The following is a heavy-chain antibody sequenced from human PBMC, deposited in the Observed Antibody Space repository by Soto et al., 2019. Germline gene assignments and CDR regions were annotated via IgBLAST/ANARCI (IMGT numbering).Heavy chain of an antibody. D-gene: IGHD4-17*01. CDR1: GGSISSYY. V-gene: IGHV4-59*08. CDR2: IYYSGST. CDR3: ARRYGDYFDY. J-gene: IGHJ4*02. Sequence: SETLSLTCTVSGGSISSYYWSWIRQPPGKGLEWIGYIYYSGSTNYNPSLKSRVTISVDTSKNQFSLKLNSVNAADTAVYYCARRYGDYFDYWGQGTLVTVSS.